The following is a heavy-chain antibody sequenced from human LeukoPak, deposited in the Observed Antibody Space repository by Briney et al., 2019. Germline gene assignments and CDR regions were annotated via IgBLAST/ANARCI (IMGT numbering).Heavy chain of an antibody. CDR3: ASKGEGLGSGSYYQIDAFDI. V-gene: IGHV5-51*01. CDR1: GYGFTSYW. Sequence: KHGESLKISCKGSGYGFTSYWIGWVRQMPGKGLEWMGIIYPGDSDTRYSPSFQGQVTISADKSISTAYLQWSSLKASDTAMYYCASKGEGLGSGSYYQIDAFDIWGQGTMVTVSS. CDR2: IYPGDSDT. D-gene: IGHD3-10*01. J-gene: IGHJ3*02.